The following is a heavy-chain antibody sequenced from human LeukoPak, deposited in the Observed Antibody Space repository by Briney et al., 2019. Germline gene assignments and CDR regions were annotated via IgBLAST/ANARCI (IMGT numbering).Heavy chain of an antibody. CDR3: AKERGYGYNHIDY. Sequence: AGGSLRLSCEASGFPFSSYAMNWVRQAPGKGPEWVSTISGSGGSTYYADSVKGRFTISRDKSKNTVYLQMNSLRAEDTAVYYCAKERGYGYNHIDYWGQGTLVTVSS. J-gene: IGHJ4*02. D-gene: IGHD5-24*01. CDR1: GFPFSSYA. CDR2: ISGSGGST. V-gene: IGHV3-23*01.